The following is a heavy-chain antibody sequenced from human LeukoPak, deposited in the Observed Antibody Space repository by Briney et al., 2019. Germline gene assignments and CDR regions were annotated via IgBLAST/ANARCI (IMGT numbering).Heavy chain of an antibody. J-gene: IGHJ5*02. CDR1: GFTFSSYG. D-gene: IGHD5-18*01. CDR2: ISYDGSNK. Sequence: GRSLRLSCAASGFTFSSYGMHWVRQAPGKGLEWVAVISYDGSNKYYADSVKGRFTISRDNSKNTLYLQMNSLRAEDTAVYYCAKFGTATEFDPWGQGTLVTVSS. CDR3: AKFGTATEFDP. V-gene: IGHV3-30*18.